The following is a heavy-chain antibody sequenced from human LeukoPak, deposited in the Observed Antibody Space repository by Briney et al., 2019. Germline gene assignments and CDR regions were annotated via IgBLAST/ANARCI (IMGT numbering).Heavy chain of an antibody. J-gene: IGHJ6*04. D-gene: IGHD3-10*01. CDR2: IKQDGSEK. Sequence: PGGSLRLSCAASGFTFSSYWMSWVRQAPGKGLEWVANIKQDGSEKYYVDSVKGRFTISRDNAKNSLYLQMNSLRAEDTAVYYCAGGDRGVIIPADDTYYYYYGMDVWGKGTTVTVSS. V-gene: IGHV3-7*03. CDR1: GFTFSSYW. CDR3: AGGDRGVIIPADDTYYYYYGMDV.